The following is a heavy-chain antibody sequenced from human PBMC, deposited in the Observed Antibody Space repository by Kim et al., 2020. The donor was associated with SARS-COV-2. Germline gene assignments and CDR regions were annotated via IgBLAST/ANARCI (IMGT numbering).Heavy chain of an antibody. V-gene: IGHV5-51*01. CDR2: IYPGDSDT. D-gene: IGHD4-17*01. CDR1: GYSFTSYW. Sequence: GESLKISCKGSGYSFTSYWIGWVCQMPGKGLEWMGVIYPGDSDTRYSPSFQGQVTISADKSISTAYLQWSSLKASDTAMYYCVTHDYGDPPAFDIWGQGTMVTVSS. J-gene: IGHJ3*02. CDR3: VTHDYGDPPAFDI.